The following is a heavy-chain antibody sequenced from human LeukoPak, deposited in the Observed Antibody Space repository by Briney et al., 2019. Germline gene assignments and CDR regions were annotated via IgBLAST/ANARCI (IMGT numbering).Heavy chain of an antibody. CDR2: INPNSGGT. Sequence: ASVTVSCKASGYTFTGYYMHWVRQAPGQGLEWMGRINPNSGGTNYAQKFQGRVTMTRDTSISTAYMELSRLRSDDTAVYYCARAYSSSSGVYFQHWGQGTLVTVSS. CDR3: ARAYSSSSGVYFQH. V-gene: IGHV1-2*06. D-gene: IGHD6-6*01. J-gene: IGHJ1*01. CDR1: GYTFTGYY.